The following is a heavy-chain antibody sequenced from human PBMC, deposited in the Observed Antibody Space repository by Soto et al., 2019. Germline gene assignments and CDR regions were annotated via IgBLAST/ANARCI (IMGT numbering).Heavy chain of an antibody. Sequence: ASVKVSCKASGGTFSSYAISWVRQAPGQGLEWMGGIIPIFGTANYAQKFQGRVTITADESTSTAYMELSSLRSEDTAVYYCARDRGQDYYDSRDYFDYWGQGTLVTVSS. D-gene: IGHD3-22*01. CDR2: IIPIFGTA. CDR3: ARDRGQDYYDSRDYFDY. J-gene: IGHJ4*02. CDR1: GGTFSSYA. V-gene: IGHV1-69*13.